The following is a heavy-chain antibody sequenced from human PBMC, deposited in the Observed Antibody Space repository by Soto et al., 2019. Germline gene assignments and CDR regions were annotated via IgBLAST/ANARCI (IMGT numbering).Heavy chain of an antibody. J-gene: IGHJ4*02. CDR3: AKDPRADVDTAMAYFDY. Sequence: PGGSLRLSCAASGCTFSSYGMRWVRQAPGKGLEWVAVISYDGSNKYYADSVKGRFTISRDNSKNTLYLQMNSLRAEDTAVYYCAKDPRADVDTAMAYFDYWGQGTLVTVSS. CDR1: GCTFSSYG. D-gene: IGHD5-18*01. V-gene: IGHV3-30*18. CDR2: ISYDGSNK.